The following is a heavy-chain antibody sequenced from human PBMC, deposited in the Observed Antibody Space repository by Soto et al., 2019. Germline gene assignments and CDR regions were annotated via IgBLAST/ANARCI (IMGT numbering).Heavy chain of an antibody. CDR2: INAGNGNT. V-gene: IGHV1-3*01. CDR1: GYTFTSYV. D-gene: IGHD2-21*02. J-gene: IGHJ4*02. CDR3: ARSIVVVTAADY. Sequence: ASVKVSCQASGYTFTSYVMHWVRQAPGQRLEWMGWINAGNGNTKYSQKFQGRVTITRDTSASTAYMELSSLRSEDTAVYYCARSIVVVTAADYWGQGTLVTVSS.